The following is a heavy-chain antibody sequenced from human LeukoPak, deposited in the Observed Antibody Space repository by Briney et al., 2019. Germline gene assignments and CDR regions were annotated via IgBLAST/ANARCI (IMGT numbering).Heavy chain of an antibody. J-gene: IGHJ4*02. CDR3: AREFTVTTLDH. D-gene: IGHD4-11*01. Sequence: GGSLRLSCAASGFTFSNYGIHWVRQAPGKGLEWLAVISFDGSNEYYADSVKGRFTLSRDNSKNTVYLQVNSLRAEDSAVYYCAREFTVTTLDHWGQGTLVTVSS. V-gene: IGHV3-33*01. CDR2: ISFDGSNE. CDR1: GFTFSNYG.